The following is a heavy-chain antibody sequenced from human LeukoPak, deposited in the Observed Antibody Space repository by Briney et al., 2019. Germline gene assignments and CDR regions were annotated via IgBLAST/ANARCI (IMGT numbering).Heavy chain of an antibody. CDR3: ARDVGEYCSSTNCYASHY. D-gene: IGHD2-2*01. CDR1: GYTFTGSY. Sequence: GASVKVSCKASGYTFTGSYLHWVRQAPGQGLEWMGWLNPNSGDTKDALKFQGGVTMTRDTSITTAYMELSSLRSDDTAVYYCARDVGEYCSSTNCYASHYWGQGTLVTVSS. CDR2: LNPNSGDT. J-gene: IGHJ4*02. V-gene: IGHV1-2*02.